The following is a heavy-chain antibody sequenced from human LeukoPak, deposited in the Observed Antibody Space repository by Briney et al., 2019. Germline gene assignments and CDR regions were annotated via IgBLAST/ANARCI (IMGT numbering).Heavy chain of an antibody. J-gene: IGHJ6*02. V-gene: IGHV1-8*01. Sequence: ASARVSCKASGYTFTSYDINWVRQATGQGLEWMGWMNPNSGNTGYTQKFQGGVTMTRNTSISTAYMELRSLRSEDTAVYYCARGQVGYYFYGLDVWGQGTTVTVSS. CDR2: MNPNSGNT. CDR3: ARGQVGYYFYGLDV. CDR1: GYTFTSYD.